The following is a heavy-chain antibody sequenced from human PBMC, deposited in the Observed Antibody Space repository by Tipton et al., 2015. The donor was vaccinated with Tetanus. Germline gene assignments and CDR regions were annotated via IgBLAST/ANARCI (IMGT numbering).Heavy chain of an antibody. J-gene: IGHJ4*02. CDR1: GGSISSGDYY. CDR3: ARREAYGDYPAMYFFDN. Sequence: GLVKPSQTLSLTCTVSGGSISSGDYYWSWIRRPPGKGPEWIGYVYSTATTYYNPSLKSRVTISVDTSKNQFSLKLTSVTAADTAVYYCARREAYGDYPAMYFFDNWGQGTLLTVSS. CDR2: VYSTATT. D-gene: IGHD4-17*01. V-gene: IGHV4-30-4*01.